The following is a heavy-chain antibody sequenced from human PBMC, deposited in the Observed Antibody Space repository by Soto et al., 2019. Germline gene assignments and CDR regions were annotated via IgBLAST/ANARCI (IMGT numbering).Heavy chain of an antibody. CDR2: ISSSGGST. CDR1: GLTFSSYA. D-gene: IGHD6-13*01. V-gene: IGHV3-23*01. CDR3: AKDPYSSSSNIDY. J-gene: IGHJ4*02. Sequence: GGSLRLSCAASGLTFSSYAMSWVRQAPGKGLEWVSAISSSGGSTYYADSVKGRFTIFRDTSKSTLYLQMNSLRAEDTAVYYCAKDPYSSSSNIDYWGQGTLVTVSS.